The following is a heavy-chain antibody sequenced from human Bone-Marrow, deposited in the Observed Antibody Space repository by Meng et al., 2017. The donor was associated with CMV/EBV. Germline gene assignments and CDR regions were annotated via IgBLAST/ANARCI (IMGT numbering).Heavy chain of an antibody. CDR1: GDSVSSNSAA. D-gene: IGHD2-15*01. V-gene: IGHV6-1*01. CDR2: TYYRSKWYN. CDR3: ASDPEADYSAFDI. Sequence: SCAISGDSVSSNSAAWNWNRQCPSRGLEWLGRTYYRSKWYNDYAVSGKSRITINPDTSKNQFFLQLNSVTPEDTAVYYCASDPEADYSAFDIWGQGTMVTVSS. J-gene: IGHJ3*02.